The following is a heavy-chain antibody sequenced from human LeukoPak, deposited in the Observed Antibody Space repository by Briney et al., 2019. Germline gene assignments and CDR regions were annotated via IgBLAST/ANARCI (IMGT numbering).Heavy chain of an antibody. CDR1: GGSLSSSNYY. V-gene: IGHV4-61*02. D-gene: IGHD1-14*01. Sequence: SETLSLTCSVSGGSLSSSNYYWSWIRQPAGKGLEWIGRIYTSESTNYNPSLKSRVTISVDTSKDKFSLKLTSVTAADTAVYYCARAPEYGLYYFDYWGQGALVTVSS. CDR2: IYTSEST. CDR3: ARAPEYGLYYFDY. J-gene: IGHJ4*02.